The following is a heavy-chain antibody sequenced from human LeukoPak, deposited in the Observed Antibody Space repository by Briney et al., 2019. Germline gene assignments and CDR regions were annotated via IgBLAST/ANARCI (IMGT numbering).Heavy chain of an antibody. V-gene: IGHV1-2*02. CDR1: GYTFTGYY. CDR3: ARAGGDYGAHGAFDI. CDR2: INPNSGGT. D-gene: IGHD4-17*01. J-gene: IGHJ3*02. Sequence: WASVKVSCKASGYTFTGYYMHWVRQAPGQGLEWMGWINPNSGGTNYAQKFQGRVTMTRDTSISTAYMELSRLRSDDTAVYYCARAGGDYGAHGAFDIWGQGTMVTVSS.